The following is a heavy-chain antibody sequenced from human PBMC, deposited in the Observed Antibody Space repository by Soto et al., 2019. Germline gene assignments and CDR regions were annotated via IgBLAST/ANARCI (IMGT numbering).Heavy chain of an antibody. D-gene: IGHD2-15*01. Sequence: GESLKISCAASGFTFSSYSMNWVRQAPGKGLEWVSSISSSSSYIYYADSVKGRFTISRDNAKKPLYLQMNSLRAEDTAVYYCARAVGVRYCSGGSCYRDDAFDIWGQGTMVTVSS. CDR2: ISSSSSYI. CDR3: ARAVGVRYCSGGSCYRDDAFDI. V-gene: IGHV3-21*01. CDR1: GFTFSSYS. J-gene: IGHJ3*02.